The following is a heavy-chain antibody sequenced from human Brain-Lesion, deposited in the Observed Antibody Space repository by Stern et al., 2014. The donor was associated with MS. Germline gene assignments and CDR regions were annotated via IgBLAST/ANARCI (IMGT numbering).Heavy chain of an antibody. CDR2: ISYIGST. Sequence: VQLVESGPGLVKPSPPLSLTCNVSGDSISRGDNYWSWIRQSPGKGLEWIGYISYIGSTFYNPSLKSRVTIAVDTSQNQFSLRLSSVTAADTAVYYCARGESSRYYYYFDYWGQGTLVTVSS. CDR1: GDSISRGDNY. CDR3: ARGESSRYYYYFDY. J-gene: IGHJ4*02. V-gene: IGHV4-30-4*01. D-gene: IGHD3-22*01.